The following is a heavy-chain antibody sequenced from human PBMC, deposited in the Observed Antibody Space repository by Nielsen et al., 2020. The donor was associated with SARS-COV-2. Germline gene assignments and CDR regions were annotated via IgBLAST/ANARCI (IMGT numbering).Heavy chain of an antibody. V-gene: IGHV3-23*01. CDR2: ISASGGST. Sequence: GESLKISCAASGFNFTNYGMTWVRQDPGKGLEWVSTISASGGSTFYTDSVKGRFTISRDSFKNTLYLQMNSLRAEDTAVYYCAASKSGYYFDLWGQGTLVTVSS. CDR3: AASKSGYYFDL. J-gene: IGHJ4*02. D-gene: IGHD6-13*01. CDR1: GFNFTNYG.